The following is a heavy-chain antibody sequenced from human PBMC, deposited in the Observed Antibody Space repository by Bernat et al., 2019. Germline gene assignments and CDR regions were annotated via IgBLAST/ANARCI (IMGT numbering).Heavy chain of an antibody. V-gene: IGHV3-23*01. CDR2: ISGSGGST. J-gene: IGHJ5*02. D-gene: IGHD3-10*01. CDR1: GFTFSSYA. Sequence: EVQLLESGGGLVQPGGSLRLSCAASGFTFSSYAMSWVRQAPGKGLEWGSTISGSGGSTYYADSEKGRFTISRDNSKNTLYLQMNSLRAEDTAVYYCARGTYYYGSGQFDPWGQGTLVTVSS. CDR3: ARGTYYYGSGQFDP.